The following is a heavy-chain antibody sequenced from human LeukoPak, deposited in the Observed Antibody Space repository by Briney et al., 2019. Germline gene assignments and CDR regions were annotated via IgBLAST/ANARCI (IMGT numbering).Heavy chain of an antibody. CDR1: GFPFSTYA. CDR2: ITTSGGST. CDR3: AKDWTYGSGSYYYDY. J-gene: IGHJ4*02. D-gene: IGHD3-10*01. V-gene: IGHV3-23*01. Sequence: TGGSLRLSCAASGFPFSTYAMSWVRQAPGKGLEWVSAITTSGGSTYYADSVKGRFTISRDNSKNSLHLQMNSLRAEDTAVYYCAKDWTYGSGSYYYDYWGQGTLVTVSS.